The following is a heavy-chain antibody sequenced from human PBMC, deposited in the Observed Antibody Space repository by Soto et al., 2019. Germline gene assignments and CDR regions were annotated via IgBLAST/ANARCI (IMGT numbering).Heavy chain of an antibody. CDR2: ISYDGKNK. Sequence: QVQLVESGGGVVQPGRSLRLSCAASGFLFSGYAMHWVRQAPGKGLEWVAVISYDGKNKYYADSVKGRFTISRDNSKNTLDLQMNSLRAEDTGIYYCAGDQGGSPSNVNEYWGQGTLVNVSS. CDR3: AGDQGGSPSNVNEY. J-gene: IGHJ4*02. D-gene: IGHD2-15*01. V-gene: IGHV3-30*04. CDR1: GFLFSGYA.